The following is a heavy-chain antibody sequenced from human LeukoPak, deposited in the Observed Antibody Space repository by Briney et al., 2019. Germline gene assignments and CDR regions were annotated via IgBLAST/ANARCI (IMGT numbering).Heavy chain of an antibody. CDR2: ISGTNDET. Sequence: GGSLRLSCVGSGFIFKLFAVGWVRQAPGKGLEWVSVISGTNDETDYANSVRGHFTISRDNSLNTLFLQMDNLRAEDTAVYYCVKTYCSITRCSPGFDSWGQGTLVAVSS. CDR3: VKTYCSITRCSPGFDS. J-gene: IGHJ4*02. V-gene: IGHV3-23*01. CDR1: GFIFKLFA. D-gene: IGHD3-10*01.